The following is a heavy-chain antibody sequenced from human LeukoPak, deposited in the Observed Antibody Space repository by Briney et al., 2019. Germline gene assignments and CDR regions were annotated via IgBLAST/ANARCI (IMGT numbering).Heavy chain of an antibody. CDR2: SNWNDDK. CDR1: SFSLSTSGVG. J-gene: IGHJ4*02. D-gene: IGHD3-22*01. CDR3: EHRGGGGYYDSSGYLFDY. V-gene: IGHV2-5*01. Sequence: SGPTLMKPTQTLTLTCTFSSFSLSTSGVGGAWIRHLPEKDLECLALSNWNDDKLYSPYLKSRLTLTKDPSKNQMVLTMTKMDPLETATYYCEHRGGGGYYDSSGYLFDYWGQGALVTVSS.